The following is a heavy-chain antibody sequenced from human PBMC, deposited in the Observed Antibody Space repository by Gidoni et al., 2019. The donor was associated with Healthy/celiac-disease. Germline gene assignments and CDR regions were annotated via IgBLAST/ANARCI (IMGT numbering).Heavy chain of an antibody. D-gene: IGHD2-21*01. J-gene: IGHJ4*02. V-gene: IGHV1-18*01. CDR2: ISAYNGNT. CDR1: GYTFTSYG. Sequence: QVQLVQSGAEVKKPGASVKVSCQASGYTFTSYGISWVRQAPGQGLEWMGWISAYNGNTNYAQKLQGRVTMTTDTSTSTDYMELRSLRSDDTAVYYGARGSDCYNPKGRYFDYWGQGTLVTVAS. CDR3: ARGSDCYNPKGRYFDY.